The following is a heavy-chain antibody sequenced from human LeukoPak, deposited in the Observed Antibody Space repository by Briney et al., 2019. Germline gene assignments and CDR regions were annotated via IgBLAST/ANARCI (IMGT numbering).Heavy chain of an antibody. CDR3: ARGNPGRLVQWLVRTNWYFDL. D-gene: IGHD6-19*01. V-gene: IGHV4-34*01. Sequence: PSETLSLTCAVNGGSFSGYYWSWIRQPPGKGLEWIGEINHSGSTNYNPSLKSRVTISVDTSKNQFSLKLSSVTAADTAVYYCARGNPGRLVQWLVRTNWYFDLWGRGTLVTVSS. J-gene: IGHJ2*01. CDR1: GGSFSGYY. CDR2: INHSGST.